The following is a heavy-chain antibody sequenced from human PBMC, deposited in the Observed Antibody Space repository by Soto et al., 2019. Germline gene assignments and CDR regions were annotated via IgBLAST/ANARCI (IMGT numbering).Heavy chain of an antibody. D-gene: IGHD4-4*01. CDR2: ISYDGSHK. CDR1: GFTFRNYG. Sequence: QVQLVESGGGVVQPGRSLRLSCAASGFTFRNYGMHWVRQAPGKGLVWVTVISYDGSHKYYADSVKGRFTISRDNSKNTVYLEKNSLRDEDTAVYYCAKRRGDHSNYSWGIDVWGQGTTVTVS. J-gene: IGHJ6*02. CDR3: AKRRGDHSNYSWGIDV. V-gene: IGHV3-30*18.